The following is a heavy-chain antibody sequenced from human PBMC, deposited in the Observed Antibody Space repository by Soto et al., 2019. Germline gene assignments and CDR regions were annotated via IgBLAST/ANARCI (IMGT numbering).Heavy chain of an antibody. CDR2: IYTSGST. CDR3: GXXXGXSGXGGYYYGMXX. D-gene: IGHD5-12*01. J-gene: IGHJ6*01. Sequence: SETLSLTCTVSGGSISSYYWSWIRQPAGKGLEWIGRIYTSGSTNYNPSLKSRVTMSVDTSKNQFXXXXXXXXXXXXAVYYRGXXXGXSGXGGYYYGMXXX. CDR1: GGSISSYY. V-gene: IGHV4-4*07.